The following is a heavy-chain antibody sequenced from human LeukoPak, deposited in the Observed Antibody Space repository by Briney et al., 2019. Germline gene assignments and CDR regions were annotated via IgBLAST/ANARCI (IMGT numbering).Heavy chain of an antibody. CDR1: GFTFSTNW. CDR3: ARDPIAYYYDSSGYPNLNWFDP. Sequence: GGSLRLSCAATGFTFSTNWMSWVRQAPGKGLEWVANIKQDGSEKYYVDSVKGRFTISRDNTKNSLFLQINGLRAEDTAVYYCARDPIAYYYDSSGYPNLNWFDPWGQGTLVTVSS. CDR2: IKQDGSEK. V-gene: IGHV3-7*01. J-gene: IGHJ5*02. D-gene: IGHD3-22*01.